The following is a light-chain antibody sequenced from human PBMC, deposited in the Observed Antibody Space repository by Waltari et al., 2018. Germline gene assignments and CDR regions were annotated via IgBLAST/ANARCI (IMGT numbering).Light chain of an antibody. CDR2: VAS. Sequence: DIQLTQSPSSLSASVGDRVALTCRASQSISTYLNWYQQKPGTAPKLLIYVASSLQSGVPSRFSGSGSGTDFTLTISSLQPEDFATYDCQQSYSTPLTFGGGTKVEIK. CDR1: QSISTY. J-gene: IGKJ4*02. V-gene: IGKV1-39*01. CDR3: QQSYSTPLT.